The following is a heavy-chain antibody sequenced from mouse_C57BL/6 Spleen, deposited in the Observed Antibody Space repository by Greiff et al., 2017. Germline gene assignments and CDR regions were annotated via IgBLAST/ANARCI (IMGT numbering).Heavy chain of an antibody. J-gene: IGHJ4*01. CDR1: GYTFTSYW. Sequence: QVQLQQSGAELVKPGASVKMSCKASGYTFTSYWIPWVKQRPGQGLEWIGDIYPGSGSTNYNEKFKSKATLTVDTSSSPAYMQLSSLTSEDSAVSYCSSSGDGYYRGAMDYWGQGTSVTVSS. CDR2: IYPGSGST. V-gene: IGHV1-55*01. D-gene: IGHD2-3*01. CDR3: SSSGDGYYRGAMDY.